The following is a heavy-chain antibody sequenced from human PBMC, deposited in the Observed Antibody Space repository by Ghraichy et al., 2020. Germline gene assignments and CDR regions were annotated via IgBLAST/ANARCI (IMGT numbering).Heavy chain of an antibody. D-gene: IGHD4-17*01. CDR1: GASISSGGYS. V-gene: IGHV4-31*03. CDR2: IYYSRSI. J-gene: IGHJ6*02. CDR3: AKYGDYQSGMDV. Sequence: SETLSLTCTVSGASISSGGYSWSWIRQHPGKGLEWIGNIYYSRSIYYNQSLSSRVIISVDTSKNQISLNLSSVTAADTAVYYCAKYGDYQSGMDVWGQGTTVTVSS.